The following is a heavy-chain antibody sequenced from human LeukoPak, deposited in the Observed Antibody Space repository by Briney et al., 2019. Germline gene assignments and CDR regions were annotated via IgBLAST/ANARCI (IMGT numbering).Heavy chain of an antibody. J-gene: IGHJ4*02. CDR2: INPNSGGT. CDR3: ASYSGGYSSDFDY. Sequence: ASVKVSCKASGYTFTGYYTHWVRQAPGQGLEWMGWINPNSGGTNYAQKFQGRVTMTRDTSISTAYMELSSLRSDDTAVYYCASYSGGYSSDFDYWGQGTLVTVSS. CDR1: GYTFTGYY. V-gene: IGHV1-2*02. D-gene: IGHD1-26*01.